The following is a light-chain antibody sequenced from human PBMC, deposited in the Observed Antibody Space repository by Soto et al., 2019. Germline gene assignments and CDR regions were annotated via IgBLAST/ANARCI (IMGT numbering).Light chain of an antibody. CDR1: QSVSSSY. J-gene: IGKJ1*01. Sequence: EIVLTQSPGTLSLSPGERATLSCRASQSVSSSYLAWYQQKPGQAPRLLIYGAASRAAGIPDRLSGSRSGTDFSITISSREPEDFAVYYCQQYGSSLWTFGQGTKVEIK. CDR3: QQYGSSLWT. V-gene: IGKV3-20*01. CDR2: GAA.